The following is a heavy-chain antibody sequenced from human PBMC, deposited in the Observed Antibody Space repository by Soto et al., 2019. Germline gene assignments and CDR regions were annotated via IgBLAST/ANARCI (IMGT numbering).Heavy chain of an antibody. J-gene: IGHJ4*02. V-gene: IGHV4-38-2*01. CDR1: GFSISSDSY. Sequence: SETLSLTCAVSGFSISSDSYWGWMRQSPGKGLEWIGTLSHSGRTFYNPSLKSRVTISADTTKNQFSLSLTSVTAADTAVYYCGHLKTDTEVTPAPPLFDSWGQGTLVTSPQ. CDR2: LSHSGRT. D-gene: IGHD2-2*01. CDR3: GHLKTDTEVTPAPPLFDS.